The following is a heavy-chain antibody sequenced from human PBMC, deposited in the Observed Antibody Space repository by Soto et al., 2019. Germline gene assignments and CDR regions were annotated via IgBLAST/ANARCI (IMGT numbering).Heavy chain of an antibody. CDR3: ARERGYSYGGTDYYYYYGTDV. CDR1: GYTFTSYD. Sequence: GASVKVSCKASGYTFTSYDINWVRQATGQGLEWMGWMSPKSGKTGYTQKFQGRVTMTSNTSINTVYMELSSLRSDDTAVYYCARERGYSYGGTDYYYYYGTDVWGQGTTVTVSS. D-gene: IGHD5-18*01. V-gene: IGHV1-8*02. J-gene: IGHJ6*02. CDR2: MSPKSGKT.